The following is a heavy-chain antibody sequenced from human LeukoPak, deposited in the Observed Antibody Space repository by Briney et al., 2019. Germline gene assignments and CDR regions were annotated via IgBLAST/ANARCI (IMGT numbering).Heavy chain of an antibody. Sequence: ASVKVSCKASGYTFTGYYMHWVRQAPGPGLEWMGWINPNSGGTNYAQKFQGRVTMTRDTSISTAYMELSRLRSDDTAVYYCARDGIAAAVPDYWGQGTLVTVSS. V-gene: IGHV1-2*02. CDR1: GYTFTGYY. CDR3: ARDGIAAAVPDY. CDR2: INPNSGGT. J-gene: IGHJ4*02. D-gene: IGHD6-13*01.